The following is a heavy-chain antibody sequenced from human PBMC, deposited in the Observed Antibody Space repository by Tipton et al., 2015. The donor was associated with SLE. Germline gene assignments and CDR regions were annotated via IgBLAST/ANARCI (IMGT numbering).Heavy chain of an antibody. Sequence: SLRLSCAESGFSVTNYDMHWARQAPGKGREWLTYLRYDGSHKYRDTVKGRFTISRDNAKNPLYLQMNSLRAEDTAVYFWARGGYEYVWGSYRSHGFDIWGQGTMVTVSS. V-gene: IGHV3-30*02. J-gene: IGHJ3*02. CDR2: LRYDGSHK. D-gene: IGHD3-16*01. CDR3: ARGGYEYVWGSYRSHGFDI. CDR1: GFSVTNYD.